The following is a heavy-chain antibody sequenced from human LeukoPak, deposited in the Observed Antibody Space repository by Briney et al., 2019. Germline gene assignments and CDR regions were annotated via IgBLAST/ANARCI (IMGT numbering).Heavy chain of an antibody. D-gene: IGHD2-15*01. Sequence: SETLSLTCTVSGGSISSYYWSWIRQPAGKGLEWIGRIYTSGSTNYNPSLKSRVTMSVDTSKNQFSLKLTSVTAADTAVYYCARDHCSGGSCLADWGQGTLVTVSS. J-gene: IGHJ4*02. CDR2: IYTSGST. V-gene: IGHV4-4*07. CDR1: GGSISSYY. CDR3: ARDHCSGGSCLAD.